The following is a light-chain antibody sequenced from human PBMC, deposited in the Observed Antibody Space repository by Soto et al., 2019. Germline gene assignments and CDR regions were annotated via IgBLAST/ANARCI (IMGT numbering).Light chain of an antibody. CDR1: NIGSEN. J-gene: IGLJ2*01. V-gene: IGLV3-21*02. CDR2: DDS. Sequence: SYELTQPPSVSVAPGQTARITCGGNNIGSENVQWYRQNPGQAPVLVVYDDSDRPSGIPERFSGSKSGNTATLTISRVEAGDEADYYCQVWASTGDPVVFGGGTKVTVL. CDR3: QVWASTGDPVV.